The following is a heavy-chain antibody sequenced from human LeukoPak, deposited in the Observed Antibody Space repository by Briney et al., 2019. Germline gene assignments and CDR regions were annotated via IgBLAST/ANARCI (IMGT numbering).Heavy chain of an antibody. V-gene: IGHV4-34*01. J-gene: IGHJ4*02. CDR2: INHSGST. Sequence: SETLSLTCAVYGGSFSGYYWSWIRQPPGKGLEWIGEINHSGSTNYNPSLKSRVTISVDTSKNQFSLKLSSVTAADTAVYYCARHEGYCSSTSCYDFDYWGQGTLVTVSS. CDR3: ARHEGYCSSTSCYDFDY. CDR1: GGSFSGYY. D-gene: IGHD2-2*01.